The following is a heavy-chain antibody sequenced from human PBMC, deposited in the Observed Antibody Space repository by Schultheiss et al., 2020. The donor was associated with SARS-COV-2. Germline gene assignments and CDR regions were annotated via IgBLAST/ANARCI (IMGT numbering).Heavy chain of an antibody. CDR3: AKETGLNGFDY. Sequence: GGSLRLSCAASGFTFSNYAIHWVRQAPGKGLEWVTVISDDGSNKYYADSVKGRFAISRDNSKNTLYLQMNSLRAEDTAVYYCAKETGLNGFDYWGQGTLVTVSS. V-gene: IGHV3-30*09. J-gene: IGHJ4*02. CDR1: GFTFSNYA. CDR2: ISDDGSNK. D-gene: IGHD2-8*01.